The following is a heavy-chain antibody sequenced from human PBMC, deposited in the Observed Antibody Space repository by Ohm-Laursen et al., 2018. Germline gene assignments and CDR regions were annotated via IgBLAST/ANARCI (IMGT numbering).Heavy chain of an antibody. CDR2: INPNSGGT. V-gene: IGHV1-2*02. J-gene: IGHJ4*02. Sequence: ATVKISCKASGYTFTGYYMHWVRQAPGQGLEWMGWINPNSGGTNYAQKFQGRVTMTRDTSISTAYMELSRLRSDDTAVYYCARAPGGGAAADYWGQGTLVTVSS. D-gene: IGHD6-13*01. CDR1: GYTFTGYY. CDR3: ARAPGGGAAADY.